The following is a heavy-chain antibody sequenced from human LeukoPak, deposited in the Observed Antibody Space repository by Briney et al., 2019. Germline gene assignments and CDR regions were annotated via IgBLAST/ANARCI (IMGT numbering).Heavy chain of an antibody. CDR1: GFTFSSYA. D-gene: IGHD1-26*01. CDR3: AKTRGSSGSYPDAFDI. CDR2: ISGNGGST. Sequence: GGSLRLSCAASGFTFSSYAMSWVRQAPGKGLEWVSAISGNGGSTYHADSVKGRFTISRDNSKNTLYLQMNSLRAEDTAVYYCAKTRGSSGSYPDAFDIWGQGTMVTVSS. J-gene: IGHJ3*02. V-gene: IGHV3-23*01.